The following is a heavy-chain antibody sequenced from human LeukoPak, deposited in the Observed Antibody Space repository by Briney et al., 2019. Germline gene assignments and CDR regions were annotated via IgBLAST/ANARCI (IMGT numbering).Heavy chain of an antibody. CDR2: IYYSGST. Sequence: KTSETLSLTCTVSGGSISSSSYYWGWIRQPPGKGLEWIGYIYYSGSTNYNPSLKSRVTISVDTSKNQFSLKLSSVTAADTAVYYCARVLLGDWGPYFDYWGQGTLVTVSS. V-gene: IGHV4-61*05. J-gene: IGHJ4*02. CDR3: ARVLLGDWGPYFDY. D-gene: IGHD3-16*01. CDR1: GGSISSSSYY.